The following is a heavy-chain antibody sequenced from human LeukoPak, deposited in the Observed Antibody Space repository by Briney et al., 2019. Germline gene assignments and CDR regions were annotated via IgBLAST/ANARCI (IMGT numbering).Heavy chain of an antibody. D-gene: IGHD6-19*01. J-gene: IGHJ4*02. CDR3: ARGSTYHRDSSGWYYFDY. V-gene: IGHV1-8*03. CDR2: MNPNSGNT. CDR1: GYTFTSYD. Sequence: ASVKVSCKASGYTFTSYDINWVRQATGQGLEWMGWMNPNSGNTGYAQKFQGRVTITRNTSISTAYMELSSLRSEDTAVYYCARGSTYHRDSSGWYYFDYWGQGTLVTVSS.